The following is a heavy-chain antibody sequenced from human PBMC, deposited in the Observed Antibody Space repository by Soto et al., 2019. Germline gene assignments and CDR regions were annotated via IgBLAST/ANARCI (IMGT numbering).Heavy chain of an antibody. D-gene: IGHD2-21*02. Sequence: ASVKVSCKASGYIFTSYYIHWVRQAHGQGLEWMGWISPYNGNRNYAQKLQGRVTMTTDTSTSTVYMELRSLRSDDTAVYYCARGGVDCGGDCYSWLGWGQGTLVTVSS. V-gene: IGHV1-18*04. CDR1: GYIFTSYY. CDR3: ARGGVDCGGDCYSWLG. CDR2: ISPYNGNR. J-gene: IGHJ4*02.